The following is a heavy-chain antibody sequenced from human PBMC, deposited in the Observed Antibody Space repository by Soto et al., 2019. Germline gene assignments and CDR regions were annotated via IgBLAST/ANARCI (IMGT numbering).Heavy chain of an antibody. CDR2: IYPGDSDT. D-gene: IGHD3-22*01. CDR3: VRQWGGYYDSSGYYGFDAFDI. J-gene: IGHJ3*02. Sequence: GESLKISCKGSGYSFTSYWIGWVRQMPGKGLEWMGIIYPGDSDTRYSPSFQGQVTISADKSISTAYLQWSSLKASDTAMYYCVRQWGGYYDSSGYYGFDAFDIWGQGTMVTVSS. CDR1: GYSFTSYW. V-gene: IGHV5-51*01.